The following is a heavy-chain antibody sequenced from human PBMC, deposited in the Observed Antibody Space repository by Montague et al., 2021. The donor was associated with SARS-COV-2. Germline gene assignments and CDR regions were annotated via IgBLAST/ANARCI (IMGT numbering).Heavy chain of an antibody. CDR2: IYYSGST. J-gene: IGHJ4*03. V-gene: IGHV4-39*01. Sequence: SETLSLTCTVSGGSISSSSYYWGWIRQPPGKGLEWIGSIYYSGSTYYNPSLKSRVTISVDTSKNQFSLKLSSVTAADTAVYYCARFPYYYDSSGSFDYWGQGTPVTVSS. CDR3: ARFPYYYDSSGSFDY. D-gene: IGHD3-22*01. CDR1: GGSISSSSYY.